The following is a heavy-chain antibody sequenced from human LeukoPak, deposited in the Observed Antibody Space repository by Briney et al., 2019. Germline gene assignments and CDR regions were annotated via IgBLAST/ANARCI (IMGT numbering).Heavy chain of an antibody. D-gene: IGHD4-17*01. CDR2: IYYSGTT. CDR3: AREDPQTTVPEGMDV. V-gene: IGHV4-59*01. CDR1: GGSISYYY. J-gene: IGHJ6*02. Sequence: SETLSLTCTVSGGSISYYYWSWIRQSPGKGLEWIGYIYYSGTTNYNPSLKSRVTISVDTSKNQFSLQLRSVTAADTAVYYCAREDPQTTVPEGMDVWGQGATVTVSS.